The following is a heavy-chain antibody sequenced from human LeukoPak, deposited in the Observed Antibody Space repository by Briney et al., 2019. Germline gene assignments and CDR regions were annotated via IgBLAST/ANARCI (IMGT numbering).Heavy chain of an antibody. CDR3: AKDLSVVRYGSGYFDY. CDR2: ISDTGGSP. CDR1: GFPFSSYA. D-gene: IGHD3-10*01. V-gene: IGHV3-23*01. J-gene: IGHJ4*02. Sequence: GGSLRLSCAASGFPFSSYAMNWVRQAPGKGLEWVSAISDTGGSPYYADSVKGRFTISRDNSKNTLYLQMNSLRAEDTAVYYCAKDLSVVRYGSGYFDYWGQGTLVTVSS.